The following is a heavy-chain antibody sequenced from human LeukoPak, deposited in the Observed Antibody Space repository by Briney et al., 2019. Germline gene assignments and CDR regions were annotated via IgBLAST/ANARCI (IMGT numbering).Heavy chain of an antibody. J-gene: IGHJ6*03. CDR1: GGSFSGYY. CDR2: INHSGST. Sequence: ASETLSLTCAVYGGSFSGYYWSWIRQPPGKGLEWIGEINHSGSTNYNPSLKSRVTISVDTSKNQFSLKLSSVTAADTAVYYCARGADYWSGYGFYYYYYNIDVWGKGTTVTVSS. D-gene: IGHD3-3*01. V-gene: IGHV4-34*01. CDR3: ARGADYWSGYGFYYYYYNIDV.